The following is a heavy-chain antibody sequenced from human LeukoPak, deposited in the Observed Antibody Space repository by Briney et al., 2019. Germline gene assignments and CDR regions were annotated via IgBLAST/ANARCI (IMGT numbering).Heavy chain of an antibody. V-gene: IGHV3-30*02. CDR1: GFTFSSYG. CDR3: ARGYEYSSSWYDFYYYYYYYMDV. J-gene: IGHJ6*03. D-gene: IGHD6-13*01. CDR2: IRYDGSNK. Sequence: GGSLRLSCAASGFTFSSYGMHWVRQAPGKGLEWVAFIRYDGSNKYYADSVKGRFTISRDNSKNTLYLQMNSLRAEDTAVYYCARGYEYSSSWYDFYYYYYYYMDVWGKGTTVTVSS.